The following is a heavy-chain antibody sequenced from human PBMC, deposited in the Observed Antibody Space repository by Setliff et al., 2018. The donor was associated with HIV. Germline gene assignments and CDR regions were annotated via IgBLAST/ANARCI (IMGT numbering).Heavy chain of an antibody. CDR2: INPKSGAT. Sequence: GASVKVSCKTSGYTFTDYFIHWVRQAPGQGLEWMGWINPKSGATNFAQKFQVRVTMTRDTSINTAYMEVNSLRSDVTAIYYCAMAYSANYRAGGPFDCWGQGTLVTVSS. CDR3: AMAYSANYRAGGPFDC. J-gene: IGHJ4*02. CDR1: GYTFTDYF. V-gene: IGHV1-2*02. D-gene: IGHD4-4*01.